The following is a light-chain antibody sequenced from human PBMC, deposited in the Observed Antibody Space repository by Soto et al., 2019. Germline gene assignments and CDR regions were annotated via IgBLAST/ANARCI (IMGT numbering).Light chain of an antibody. CDR2: DVS. CDR1: SSDVGGYNY. V-gene: IGLV2-14*01. CDR3: SSYTSSSTPSWV. J-gene: IGLJ3*02. Sequence: QSVLTQPASVSGSPGQSITISCTGTSSDVGGYNYVSWYQQHPGKAPKLMIYDVSNRPSGVSNRFSGSKSGNTASLTISGLQAEDEADYYCSSYTSSSTPSWVFGGGTKVTAL.